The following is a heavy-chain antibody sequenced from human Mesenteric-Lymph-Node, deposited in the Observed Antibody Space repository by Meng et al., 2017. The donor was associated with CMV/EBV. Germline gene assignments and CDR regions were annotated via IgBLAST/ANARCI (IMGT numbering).Heavy chain of an antibody. J-gene: IGHJ5*02. V-gene: IGHV3-74*01. Sequence: GGSLRLSCAASGFTFSDYWLHWVRQVPGKGLVWVSRINRDGSNTRYGDSVKGRFTISRDNAKNTLYLQMNSLRAEDTAVYYCARGYGHLWGQGTLVTVSS. CDR3: ARGYGHL. D-gene: IGHD1-14*01. CDR1: GFTFSDYW. CDR2: INRDGSNT.